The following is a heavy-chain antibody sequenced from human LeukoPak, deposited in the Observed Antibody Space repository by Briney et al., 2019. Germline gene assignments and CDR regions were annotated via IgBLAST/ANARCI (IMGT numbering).Heavy chain of an antibody. D-gene: IGHD4-11*01. V-gene: IGHV4-4*02. Sequence: PSETLSLTCVVSGGSISSSNWWTWVRQPPGKGLEWIGEIYYSGDTHYNTSLKSRVTISVDRSKNHFSLNLNSVTAADTAVYYCARRRDSLGLQWGTFDYWGQGTLVTVSS. CDR3: ARRRDSLGLQWGTFDY. CDR1: GGSISSSNW. J-gene: IGHJ4*02. CDR2: IYYSGDT.